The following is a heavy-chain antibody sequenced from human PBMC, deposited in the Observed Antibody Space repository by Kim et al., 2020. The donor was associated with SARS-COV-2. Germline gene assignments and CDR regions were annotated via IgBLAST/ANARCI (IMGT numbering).Heavy chain of an antibody. CDR3: AKERGGDGSGNY. V-gene: IGHV3-23*01. D-gene: IGHD3-10*01. J-gene: IGHJ4*02. Sequence: YADSVKGRFTISRDKSKNTLYLQMNSLRAEDTAVYYCAKERGGDGSGNYWGQGTLVTVSS.